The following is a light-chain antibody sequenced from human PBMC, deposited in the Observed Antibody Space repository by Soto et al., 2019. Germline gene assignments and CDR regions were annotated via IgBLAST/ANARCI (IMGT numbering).Light chain of an antibody. CDR3: QRYGASSTYA. CDR2: GAP. J-gene: IGKJ2*01. Sequence: EIVLTQSPGTLSLSPGERATLSCRASQSVSSSYLAWYQQKPGQAPRLLISGAPSRATGIPDRFRGSGSGPDFTLTISRLEPEDFAVYYCQRYGASSTYAFGQGTKLEIK. CDR1: QSVSSSY. V-gene: IGKV3-20*01.